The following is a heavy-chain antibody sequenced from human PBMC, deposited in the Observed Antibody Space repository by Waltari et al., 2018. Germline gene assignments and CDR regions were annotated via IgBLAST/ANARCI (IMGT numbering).Heavy chain of an antibody. J-gene: IGHJ6*02. CDR3: AREVWGYMES. D-gene: IGHD3-16*01. CDR2: INSDGSST. Sequence: EVQLVESGGGLVQPGGSLRLSCVASGFIFSTYWMDWVRQAPGKGLVWVSRINSDGSSTTYADSVKGRFTISRDNSKNTVYLQMGSLRAEDTALYYCAREVWGYMESWGQGTTVTVSS. CDR1: GFIFSTYW. V-gene: IGHV3-74*01.